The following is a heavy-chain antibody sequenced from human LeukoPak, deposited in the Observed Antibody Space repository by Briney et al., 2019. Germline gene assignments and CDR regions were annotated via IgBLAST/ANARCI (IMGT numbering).Heavy chain of an antibody. V-gene: IGHV1-2*02. CDR3: AREGTMVRGKYYYYYMDV. D-gene: IGHD3-10*01. J-gene: IGHJ6*03. CDR1: GYTFTGYY. CDR2: INPNSGGT. Sequence: ASVKVSCKASGYTFTGYYMHWVRQAPGQGLEWMGWINPNSGGTNYAQKFQGRVTMTRDTSISTAYMELSRLRSDDTAVYYGAREGTMVRGKYYYYYMDVWGKGTTVTISS.